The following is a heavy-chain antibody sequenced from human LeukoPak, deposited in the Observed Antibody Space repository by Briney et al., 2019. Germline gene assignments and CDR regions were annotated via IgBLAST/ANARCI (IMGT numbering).Heavy chain of an antibody. CDR2: ISGSGGST. V-gene: IGHV3-23*01. CDR1: GFTFSSYA. Sequence: GGSLRLSCAASGFTFSSYAMSWVRQAPGKGLGWVSAISGSGGSTYYADSVKGRFTISRDNSKNTLYLQMNSLRAEDTAVYYCAKARSRGVMTFDIWGQGTMVTVSS. CDR3: AKARSRGVMTFDI. J-gene: IGHJ3*02. D-gene: IGHD3-10*01.